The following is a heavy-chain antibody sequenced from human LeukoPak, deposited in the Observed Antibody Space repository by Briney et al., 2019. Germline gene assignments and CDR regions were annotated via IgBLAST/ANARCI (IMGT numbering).Heavy chain of an antibody. J-gene: IGHJ4*02. CDR2: ISSSSSYI. Sequence: PGGSLRLSCAASGFTFDDYGMSWVRQAPGKGLEWVSAISSSSSYIYYADSVKGRFTISRDNAKNSLYLQMNSLRAEDTAVYYCARETSHDYWGQGTLVTVPS. CDR3: ARETSHDY. V-gene: IGHV3-21*01. CDR1: GFTFDDYG.